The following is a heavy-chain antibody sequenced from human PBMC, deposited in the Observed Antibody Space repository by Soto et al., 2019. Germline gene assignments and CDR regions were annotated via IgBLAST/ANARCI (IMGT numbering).Heavy chain of an antibody. V-gene: IGHV5-51*01. Sequence: HGESLKISCKGSGYSFSNWWIAWVRQMPGKGLEYMGIIYPSDSQTRYSPSFQGQVTISADKSISTAYLQWSSLKASDTAIYYCARHGFYGDYSSNYFDPGGQGTLVTVS. CDR3: ARHGFYGDYSSNYFDP. J-gene: IGHJ5*02. D-gene: IGHD4-17*01. CDR2: IYPSDSQT. CDR1: GYSFSNWW.